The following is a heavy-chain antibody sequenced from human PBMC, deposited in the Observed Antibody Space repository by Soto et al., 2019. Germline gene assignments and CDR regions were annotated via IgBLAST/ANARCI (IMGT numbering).Heavy chain of an antibody. CDR3: ARDKPYYDSSGGYYYGMDV. Sequence: GGSLRLSCAASGITLSNYGMHWVRQAPGKGLEWLAVISSDGSNTFYADSVKGRLTISRDNSKNTLYLQMNSLRAEDTAVYYCARDKPYYDSSGGYYYGMDVWGQGTTVTVSS. CDR1: GITLSNYG. J-gene: IGHJ6*02. D-gene: IGHD3-22*01. CDR2: ISSDGSNT. V-gene: IGHV3-30*03.